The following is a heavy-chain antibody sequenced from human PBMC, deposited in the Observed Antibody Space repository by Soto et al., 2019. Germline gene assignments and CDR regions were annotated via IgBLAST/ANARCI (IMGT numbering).Heavy chain of an antibody. V-gene: IGHV3-23*01. CDR1: GFTFSSYA. CDR2: ISGSGGST. J-gene: IGHJ4*02. Sequence: LRLSCAASGFTFSSYAMGWVRQAPGKGLEWVSAISGSGGSTYYADSVKGRFTISRDNSKNTLYLQMNSLRAEDTAVYYCAGPRGSFIAVGDYWGQGTLVTVSS. D-gene: IGHD3-16*01. CDR3: AGPRGSFIAVGDY.